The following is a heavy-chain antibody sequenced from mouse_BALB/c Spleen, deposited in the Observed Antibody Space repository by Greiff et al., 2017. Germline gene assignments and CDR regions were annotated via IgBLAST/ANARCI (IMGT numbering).Heavy chain of an antibody. CDR3: ATHTTVDY. CDR1: GYTFTSYW. Sequence: VQLQQSGAELAKPGASVKMSCKASGYTFTSYWMHWVKQRPGQGLEWIGYINPSTGYTEYNQKFKDKATLTADKSSSTAYMQLSSLTSEDSAVYYCATHTTVDYWGQGTTLTVSS. J-gene: IGHJ2*01. CDR2: INPSTGYT. D-gene: IGHD1-1*01. V-gene: IGHV1-7*01.